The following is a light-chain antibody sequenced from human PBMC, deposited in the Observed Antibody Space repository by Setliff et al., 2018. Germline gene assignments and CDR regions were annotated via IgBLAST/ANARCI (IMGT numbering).Light chain of an antibody. CDR1: SSDIGAYDY. CDR2: DVS. J-gene: IGLJ1*01. V-gene: IGLV2-14*03. CDR3: SSYSTRTSLDA. Sequence: QSVLTQPASVSGSPGQSITIYCIGSSSDIGAYDYVAWYQQHPGKAPKLMIYDVSHRPSGVSHRFSASKSGNTASLTISGLQVEDEADYYCSSYSTRTSLDAFGTGTKVTVL.